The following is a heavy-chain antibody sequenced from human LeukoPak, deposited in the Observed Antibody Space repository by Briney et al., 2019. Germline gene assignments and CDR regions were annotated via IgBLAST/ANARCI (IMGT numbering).Heavy chain of an antibody. Sequence: SVKVSCKASGYTFTSYAMNWVRQAPGQGLEWMGGIIPIFGTANYAQKFQGRVTITADKSTSTAYMELSSLRSEDTAVYYCARDPYYDSNNWFDPWGQGTLVTVSS. CDR2: IIPIFGTA. V-gene: IGHV1-69*06. J-gene: IGHJ5*02. CDR3: ARDPYYDSNNWFDP. D-gene: IGHD3-22*01. CDR1: GYTFTSYA.